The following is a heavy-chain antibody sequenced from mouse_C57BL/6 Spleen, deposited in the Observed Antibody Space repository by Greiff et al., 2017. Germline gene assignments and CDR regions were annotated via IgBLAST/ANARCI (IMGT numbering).Heavy chain of an antibody. CDR2: IYPRSGNT. D-gene: IGHD2-4*01. Sequence: VKLVESGAELARPGASVKLSCKASGYTFTSYGISWVKQRTGQGLEWIGEIYPRSGNTYYNEKFKGKATLTADKSSSTAYMELRSLTSEDSAVYFCARAGYYDYFYAMDYWGQGTSVTVSS. CDR1: GYTFTSYG. J-gene: IGHJ4*01. V-gene: IGHV1-81*01. CDR3: ARAGYYDYFYAMDY.